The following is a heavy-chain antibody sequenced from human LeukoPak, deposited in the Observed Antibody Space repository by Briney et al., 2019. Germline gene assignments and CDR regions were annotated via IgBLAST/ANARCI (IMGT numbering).Heavy chain of an antibody. V-gene: IGHV1-69*13. CDR1: GGTFSSYA. J-gene: IGHJ4*02. D-gene: IGHD3-9*01. CDR2: IIPIFGTA. Sequence: ASVKVSCKASGGTFSSYAISWVRQAPGQGLEWMGGIIPIFGTANYAQKFQGRVTITADESTSTAYMELSSLRSEDTAVYYCARGLVSYDILTLDYWGQGTLVTISS. CDR3: ARGLVSYDILTLDY.